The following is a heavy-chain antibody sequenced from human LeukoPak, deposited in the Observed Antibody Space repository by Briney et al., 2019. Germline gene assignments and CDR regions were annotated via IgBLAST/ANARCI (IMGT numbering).Heavy chain of an antibody. CDR3: ASSVEGYYYYYMDV. V-gene: IGHV4-34*01. CDR1: GGSFSGYY. J-gene: IGHJ6*03. Sequence: SETLSLTCAVYGGSFSGYYWSWIRQPPGKGLEWIGEINHSGSTNYNPSLKSRVTISVDTSKNQFSLKLSSVTAADTAVYYCASSVEGYYYYYMDVWGRGATVTISS. D-gene: IGHD3-3*01. CDR2: INHSGST.